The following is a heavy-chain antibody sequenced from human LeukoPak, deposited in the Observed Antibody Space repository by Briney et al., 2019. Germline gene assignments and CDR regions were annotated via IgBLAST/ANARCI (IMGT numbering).Heavy chain of an antibody. J-gene: IGHJ6*03. CDR1: GGSISSYY. Sequence: PSETLSLTCTVSGGSISSYYWSWIRQPAGKGLEWIGRIYTSGSTNYNPSLKSRVTMSVDTSKNQFSLKLSSVTAADTAVYYCARTIRGHSGYAAFLYYYYYMDVWGKGTTVTVSS. CDR3: ARTIRGHSGYAAFLYYYYYMDV. D-gene: IGHD5-12*01. V-gene: IGHV4-4*07. CDR2: IYTSGST.